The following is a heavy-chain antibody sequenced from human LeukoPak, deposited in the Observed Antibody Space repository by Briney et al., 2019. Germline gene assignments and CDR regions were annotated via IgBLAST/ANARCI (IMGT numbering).Heavy chain of an antibody. CDR3: AEASAYNWRIDH. CDR2: INWDGSGT. J-gene: IGHJ4*02. V-gene: IGHV3-43D*04. D-gene: IGHD1-1*01. CDR1: GFTFDDYD. Sequence: PGGSLRLSCAASGFTFDDYDMHWVRQGPGKGLEWVSLINWDGSGTYYTDSVKGRFTISRDNSKNSLYLQMNSLRTEDTALYYCAEASAYNWRIDHWGQGTLVTVSS.